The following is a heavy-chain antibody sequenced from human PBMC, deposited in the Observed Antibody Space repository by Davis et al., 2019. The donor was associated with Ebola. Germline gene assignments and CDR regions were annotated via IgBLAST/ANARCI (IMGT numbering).Heavy chain of an antibody. CDR1: GFTFDDYT. D-gene: IGHD3-22*01. CDR3: AKDAADSSGYYYYYYGMDV. J-gene: IGHJ6*02. Sequence: GESLKISCAASGFTFDDYTMHWVRQAPGKGLEWVSLISWDGGSTYYADSVKGRFTISRDNSKNSLYLQMNSLRTEDTALYYCAKDAADSSGYYYYYYGMDVWGQGTTVTVSS. CDR2: ISWDGGST. V-gene: IGHV3-43*01.